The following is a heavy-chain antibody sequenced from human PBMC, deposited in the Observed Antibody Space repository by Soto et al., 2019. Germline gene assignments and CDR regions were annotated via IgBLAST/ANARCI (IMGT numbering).Heavy chain of an antibody. J-gene: IGHJ4*02. CDR3: AKGRGGGPYQLYYFDY. CDR2: ISYDGSNK. Sequence: QVQLVESGGGVVQPGRSLRLSCAASGFTFSSYGMHWDRQAPGKGLEWVAVISYDGSNKYYADSVKGRFTISRDNSKNTLYLQMNSLRAEDTAVYYCAKGRGGGPYQLYYFDYWGQGTLVTVSS. D-gene: IGHD2-2*01. V-gene: IGHV3-30*18. CDR1: GFTFSSYG.